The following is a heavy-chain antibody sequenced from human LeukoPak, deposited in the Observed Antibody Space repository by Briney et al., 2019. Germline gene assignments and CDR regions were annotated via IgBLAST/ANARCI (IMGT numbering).Heavy chain of an antibody. CDR2: IYSGGST. CDR3: ARDRYSSSSNWFDP. D-gene: IGHD6-13*01. Sequence: GGSLRLSCAASGFTVSSNYMSWVRQAPGKGLEWVSVIYSGGSTYYADSVKGRFTISRDNSKNTLYLQMNTLRAGDTAVYYCARDRYSSSSNWFDPWGQGTLVTVSS. V-gene: IGHV3-66*01. CDR1: GFTVSSNY. J-gene: IGHJ5*02.